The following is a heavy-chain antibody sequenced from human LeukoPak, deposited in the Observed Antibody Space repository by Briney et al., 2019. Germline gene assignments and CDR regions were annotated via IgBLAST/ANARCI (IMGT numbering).Heavy chain of an antibody. CDR1: GGTFNNSP. CDR3: AIGGPSGFSGAGMRQAMDV. CDR2: FIPLFGTT. J-gene: IGHJ6*02. V-gene: IGHV1-69*05. D-gene: IGHD3-10*01. Sequence: ASVKVSCKASGGTFNNSPVNWVRQAPGQGLEWMGGFIPLFGTTFYAQKFVGRVAFTTDVSTGSADMDLASLTSDDTAVYFCAIGGPSGFSGAGMRQAMDVWGQGTTVIVSS.